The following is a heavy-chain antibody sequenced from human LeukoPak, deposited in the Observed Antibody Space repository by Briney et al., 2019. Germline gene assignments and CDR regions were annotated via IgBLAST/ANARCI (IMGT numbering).Heavy chain of an antibody. Sequence: GGSLRLSYAASGFTFSSYAMHWVRQAPGKGLEWVAVISYDGSNKYYADSVKGRFTISRDNSKNTLYLQMNSLRAEDTAVYYCARDLQRYFDWLSLIAYWGQGTLVTVSS. V-gene: IGHV3-30*04. D-gene: IGHD3-9*01. CDR2: ISYDGSNK. CDR1: GFTFSSYA. J-gene: IGHJ4*02. CDR3: ARDLQRYFDWLSLIAY.